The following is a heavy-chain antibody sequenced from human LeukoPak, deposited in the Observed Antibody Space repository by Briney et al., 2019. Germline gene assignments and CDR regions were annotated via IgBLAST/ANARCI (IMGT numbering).Heavy chain of an antibody. CDR2: INHSGST. V-gene: IGHV4-34*01. CDR1: GGSFSGYY. D-gene: IGHD1-26*01. J-gene: IGHJ6*03. Sequence: SETLSLTCAVYGGSFSGYYWSWIRQPPGKGLEWIGEINHSGSTNYNPSLKSRVTISVDTSKNQFSLKLSSVTAADTAVYYCARDYRGWDYYYMDVWGKGTTVTVSS. CDR3: ARDYRGWDYYYMDV.